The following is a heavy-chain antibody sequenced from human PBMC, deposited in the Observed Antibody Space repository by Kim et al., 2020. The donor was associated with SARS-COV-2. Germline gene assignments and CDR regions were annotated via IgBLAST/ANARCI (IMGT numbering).Heavy chain of an antibody. J-gene: IGHJ5*02. CDR2: IYYSGST. D-gene: IGHD2-15*01. V-gene: IGHV4-31*03. Sequence: SETLSLTCTVSGGSISSGGYYWSWIRQHPGKGLEWIGYIYYSGSTYYNPSLKSRVTISVDTSKNQFSLKLSSVTAADTAVYYCARVGVGATGWFDPWGQGTLVTVSS. CDR3: ARVGVGATGWFDP. CDR1: GGSISSGGYY.